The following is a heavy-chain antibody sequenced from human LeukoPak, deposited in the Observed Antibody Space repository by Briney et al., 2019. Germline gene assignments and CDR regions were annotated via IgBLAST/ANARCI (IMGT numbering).Heavy chain of an antibody. CDR2: IYYSGST. CDR3: ARPRSWRLGSFDY. CDR1: GGSISSSPYY. J-gene: IGHJ4*02. Sequence: SETLSLTCTVSGGSISSSPYYWGWIRQPPGKGLEWIGNIYYSGSTYYNPSLKSRVTISVDTSENQFSLKLSSVTAADTAVYYCARPRSWRLGSFDYWGQGTLVTVSS. D-gene: IGHD2-15*01. V-gene: IGHV4-39*07.